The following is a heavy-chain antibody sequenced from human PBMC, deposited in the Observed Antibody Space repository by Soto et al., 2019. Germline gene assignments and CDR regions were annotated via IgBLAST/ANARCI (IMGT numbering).Heavy chain of an antibody. CDR3: AWTGSERLRGGYCFDY. D-gene: IGHD3-10*01. CDR1: GYTFTSYG. Sequence: ASVKVSCKASGYTFTSYGISWVRQAPGQGLEWMGWISAYNGNTNYAQKLQGRVTMTTDTSTSTAYMELRSLRSDDTAVYYCAWTGSERLRGGYCFDYWGQGTLVTVSS. J-gene: IGHJ4*02. CDR2: ISAYNGNT. V-gene: IGHV1-18*01.